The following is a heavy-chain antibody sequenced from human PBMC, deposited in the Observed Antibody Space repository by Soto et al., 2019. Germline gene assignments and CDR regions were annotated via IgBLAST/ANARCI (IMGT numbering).Heavy chain of an antibody. CDR3: ASSYLVTRYFDL. J-gene: IGHJ2*01. CDR2: ISSSSSYI. D-gene: IGHD2-21*01. Sequence: EVQLVESGGGLVKPGGSLRLSCAASGFTFSSYSMNWVRQAPGKGLEWVSSISSSSSYIYYADSVKGRFTISRDNAKNSLYLQMNSMIAEDTAVYYCASSYLVTRYFDLWGRGTLVTVSS. CDR1: GFTFSSYS. V-gene: IGHV3-21*03.